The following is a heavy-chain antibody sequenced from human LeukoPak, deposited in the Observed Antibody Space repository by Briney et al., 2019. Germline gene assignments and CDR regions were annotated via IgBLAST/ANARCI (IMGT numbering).Heavy chain of an antibody. Sequence: PGGSLRLSYAASGFTVSSNYMSWVRQAPGKGLEWVSVIYSGGSTYYADSVKGRFTISRDNSKNTLYLQMNSLRAEDTAVYYCARASYYSDFDYWGQGTLVTVSS. D-gene: IGHD3-10*01. CDR2: IYSGGST. V-gene: IGHV3-53*01. CDR3: ARASYYSDFDY. J-gene: IGHJ4*02. CDR1: GFTVSSNY.